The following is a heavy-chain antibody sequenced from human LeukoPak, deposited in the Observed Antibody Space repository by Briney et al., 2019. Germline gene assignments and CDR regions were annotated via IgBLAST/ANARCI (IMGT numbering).Heavy chain of an antibody. V-gene: IGHV3-74*01. J-gene: IGHJ4*02. CDR3: ARDQQYSSSWYYLPLPELEY. Sequence: PGGSLRLSCEASGFTFRDHWMHWVRQVPGKGLVWVSRINGDESSTAYADSVKGRFTISRDNAKNSLYLQMNSLRAEDTAVYYCARDQQYSSSWYYLPLPELEYWGQGTLVTVSS. CDR2: INGDESST. D-gene: IGHD6-13*01. CDR1: GFTFRDHW.